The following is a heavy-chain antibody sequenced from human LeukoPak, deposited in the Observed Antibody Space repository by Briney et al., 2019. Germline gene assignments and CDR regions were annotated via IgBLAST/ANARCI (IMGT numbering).Heavy chain of an antibody. J-gene: IGHJ6*03. Sequence: PSETLSLTCTVTGPSIRSGSYYWNWIRQAAGKGLEWIGRMYIGGRTTYNPSLKSRVTISLETTENKFSLRLRSVTAADTAVYYCAREGIAVAGTYYYYYMDVWGKGTWVTVSS. CDR3: AREGIAVAGTYYYYYMDV. V-gene: IGHV4-61*02. D-gene: IGHD6-19*01. CDR2: MYIGGRT. CDR1: GPSIRSGSYY.